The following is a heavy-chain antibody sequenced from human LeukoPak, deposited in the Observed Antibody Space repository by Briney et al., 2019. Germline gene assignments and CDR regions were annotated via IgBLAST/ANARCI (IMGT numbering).Heavy chain of an antibody. CDR1: GYTFTGYY. Sequence: ASVKVSCKASGYTFTGYYMHWVRQAPGQGLEWMGWINPNSGGTNYAQKFQGRVTMTRDTSISTAYMELSRLRSDDTAVYYCARSLSDFDYGDYGFDYWGQGTLVTVSS. CDR2: INPNSGGT. D-gene: IGHD4-17*01. CDR3: ARSLSDFDYGDYGFDY. V-gene: IGHV1-2*02. J-gene: IGHJ4*02.